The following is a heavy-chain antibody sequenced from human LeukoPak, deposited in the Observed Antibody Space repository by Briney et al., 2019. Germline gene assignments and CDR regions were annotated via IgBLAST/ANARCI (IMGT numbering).Heavy chain of an antibody. CDR3: ARDRPFWN. Sequence: SGGSLRLSCAASGLTSTNYWMHGVRQVPGKGLVWVSRFKLDENTAYYADFVKGRFTISRDDAKTTVYLQMNSLRAEDSAVYYCARDRPFWNWGQGTLVTVSS. D-gene: IGHD3-3*01. CDR2: FKLDENTA. J-gene: IGHJ4*02. CDR1: GLTSTNYW. V-gene: IGHV3-74*01.